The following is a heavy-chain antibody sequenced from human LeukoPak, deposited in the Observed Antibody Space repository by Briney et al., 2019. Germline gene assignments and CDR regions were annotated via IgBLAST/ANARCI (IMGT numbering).Heavy chain of an antibody. V-gene: IGHV3-7*05. Sequence: GGSLRLSCAASGFTFSSSWMSWVRQAPGKGLEWVANIMRDGSAEYYVDSVKGRFTISRDNTKNSLYLQMNSLTAEDTAVYFCSTKVYWGQGILVTVSS. CDR3: STKVY. CDR2: IMRDGSAE. J-gene: IGHJ4*02. CDR1: GFTFSSSW.